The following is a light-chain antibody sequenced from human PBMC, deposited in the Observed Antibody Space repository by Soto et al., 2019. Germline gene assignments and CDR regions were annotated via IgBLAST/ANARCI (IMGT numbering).Light chain of an antibody. Sequence: DIQMTQSPSSLSASVGDRVTITCRTSQTIRSSLNWYQQKTGKAPKLLIYSASSLQSGVPSRFSGSGSGTDFTLTISSLQPEDFATYYCQQSYSTPRTFGQGTKVDIK. V-gene: IGKV1-39*01. CDR3: QQSYSTPRT. CDR1: QTIRSS. J-gene: IGKJ1*01. CDR2: SAS.